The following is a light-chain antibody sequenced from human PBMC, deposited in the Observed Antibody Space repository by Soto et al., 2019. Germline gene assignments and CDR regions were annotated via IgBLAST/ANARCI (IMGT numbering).Light chain of an antibody. CDR1: QSVSSY. J-gene: IGKJ4*01. CDR3: QQRSNWPLLT. Sequence: IVLTQSPATLSLSPGERATLSCRASQSVSSYLAWYQQKPGQAPRLLIYDASNRATGIPARFSGSGSGTDFTLTISSLEPQAFAVYYCQQRSNWPLLTFGGGTKVDIK. V-gene: IGKV3-11*01. CDR2: DAS.